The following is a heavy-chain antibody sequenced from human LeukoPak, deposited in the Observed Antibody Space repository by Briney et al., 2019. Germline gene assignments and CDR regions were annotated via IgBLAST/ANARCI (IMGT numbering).Heavy chain of an antibody. Sequence: GGSLRLSCAASGFTFSSYWMHWVRQAPGKGLVWVSRINSDGSSTSYADSVKGRFTISRDNAKNTLHLQMNSLRAEDTAVYYCARSKDIVVVPAAIAFDPWGQGTLVTVSS. J-gene: IGHJ5*02. D-gene: IGHD2-2*02. CDR2: INSDGSST. CDR1: GFTFSSYW. CDR3: ARSKDIVVVPAAIAFDP. V-gene: IGHV3-74*01.